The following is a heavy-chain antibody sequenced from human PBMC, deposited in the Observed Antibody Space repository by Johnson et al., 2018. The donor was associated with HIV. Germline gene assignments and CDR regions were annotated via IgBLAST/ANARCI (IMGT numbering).Heavy chain of an antibody. V-gene: IGHV3-30*18. CDR2: ISYDGSNK. J-gene: IGHJ3*02. Sequence: QVQLVESGGGVVQPGKSLKVSCAASGFTFSSYDMHWVRQPPGKGLEWVAGISYDGSNKYYADSVKGRFTISRDNSKNTLYLQMNSLRAEDTAVYYCAKDLTPYMLYVDAFDIWGQGTMVTVSS. CDR1: GFTFSSYD. CDR3: AKDLTPYMLYVDAFDI. D-gene: IGHD3-16*01.